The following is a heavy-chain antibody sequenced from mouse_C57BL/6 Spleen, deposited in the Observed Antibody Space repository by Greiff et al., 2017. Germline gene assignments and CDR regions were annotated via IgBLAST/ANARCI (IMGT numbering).Heavy chain of an antibody. CDR3: ARSGYYGSSHYYAMDY. J-gene: IGHJ4*01. V-gene: IGHV1-82*01. Sequence: QVQLQQSGPELVKPGASVKISCKASGYAFSSSWMNWVKQRPGKGLEWIGRIYPGDGVTNYNGKFKGKATLTADKSSSTAYMQLSSLTSEDSAVYFCARSGYYGSSHYYAMDYWGQGTSVTVSS. CDR2: IYPGDGVT. D-gene: IGHD1-1*01. CDR1: GYAFSSSW.